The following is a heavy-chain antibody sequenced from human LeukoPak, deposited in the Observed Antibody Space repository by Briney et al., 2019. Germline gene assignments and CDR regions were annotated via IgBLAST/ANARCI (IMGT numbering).Heavy chain of an antibody. CDR3: ARVDCSDGSCYAFDI. D-gene: IGHD2-15*01. Sequence: GGSLRLSCAASGLTFSNNWMSWVRQAPGKGPEWVANINQDGGERYYVDSVKGRFTISRDNAKNSLYLQMNSLRAEDTAVYYCARVDCSDGSCYAFDIWGQGTMVTVSS. V-gene: IGHV3-7*01. CDR1: GLTFSNNW. CDR2: INQDGGER. J-gene: IGHJ3*02.